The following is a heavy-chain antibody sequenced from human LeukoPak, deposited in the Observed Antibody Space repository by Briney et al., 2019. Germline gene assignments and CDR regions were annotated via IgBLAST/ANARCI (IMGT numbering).Heavy chain of an antibody. V-gene: IGHV3-23*01. CDR1: EFSFSGYA. CDR3: ARERTWELPFDY. Sequence: GGSLRLSCAASEFSFSGYAMTWVRQAPGKGPEWVSGVSCSGATTYYADSLKGRFTTSRDNSQNTLYLQMNSLRAEDTAVYYCARERTWELPFDYWGQGTLVTVSS. J-gene: IGHJ4*02. CDR2: VSCSGATT. D-gene: IGHD1-26*01.